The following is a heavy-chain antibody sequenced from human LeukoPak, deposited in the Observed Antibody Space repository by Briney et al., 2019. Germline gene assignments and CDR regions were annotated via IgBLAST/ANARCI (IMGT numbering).Heavy chain of an antibody. CDR1: GGSFSGYY. D-gene: IGHD1-1*01. CDR2: INHSGST. Sequence: PSETLSLTCAVYGGSFSGYYWSWIRQPPGKGLEWIGEINHSGSTNYNPSLKSRVTISVDTSKNQFSLKLSSVTAADTAVYYCARWRYDSYFDYWGQGTLVTVSS. CDR3: ARWRYDSYFDY. V-gene: IGHV4-34*01. J-gene: IGHJ4*02.